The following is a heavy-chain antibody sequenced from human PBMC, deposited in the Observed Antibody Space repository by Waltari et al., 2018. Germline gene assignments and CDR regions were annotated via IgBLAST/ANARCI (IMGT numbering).Heavy chain of an antibody. V-gene: IGHV7-4-1*02. CDR2: INTNARNP. CDR1: GYTFTSYA. CDR3: ATDPIVVVPAAMHASYYYYYGMDV. J-gene: IGHJ6*02. D-gene: IGHD2-2*01. Sequence: QVPLVQSGAELKKPGASVKVSCKASGYTFTSYAMKCVRQVPGQGLEWMGWINTNARNPTYAQVVTGRFVFSLDTSVSTAYLQISSLKAEDTAVYYCATDPIVVVPAAMHASYYYYYGMDVWGQGTTVTVSS.